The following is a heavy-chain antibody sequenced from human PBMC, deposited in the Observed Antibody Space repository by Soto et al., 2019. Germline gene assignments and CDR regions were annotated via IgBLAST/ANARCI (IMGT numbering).Heavy chain of an antibody. D-gene: IGHD4-17*01. CDR3: ARGAGDYGDPFDY. CDR1: GGSISSYY. Sequence: SETLSLTCTVSGGSISSYYWSWIRQPPGKGLEWIGYIYYSGSTNYNPSLKSRVTISVDTSKNQFSLKLSSVTAADTAVYYCARGAGDYGDPFDYWGQGTLVTVSS. J-gene: IGHJ4*02. CDR2: IYYSGST. V-gene: IGHV4-59*01.